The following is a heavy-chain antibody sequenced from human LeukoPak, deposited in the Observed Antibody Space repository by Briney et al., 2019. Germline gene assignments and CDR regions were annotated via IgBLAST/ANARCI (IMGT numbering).Heavy chain of an antibody. V-gene: IGHV3-11*01. D-gene: IGHD3-10*01. CDR3: AGVLGSYAVDF. CDR2: ISSSGSTK. CDR1: GFSFSDYY. Sequence: PGGSLRLSCAASGFSFSDYYMSWIRQAPGKGLEWVSYISSSGSTKDYADSVKGRCTISRDNAKNSLYLQMNSLRAEDTAVYYCAGVLGSYAVDFWGQGTLVTVSS. J-gene: IGHJ4*02.